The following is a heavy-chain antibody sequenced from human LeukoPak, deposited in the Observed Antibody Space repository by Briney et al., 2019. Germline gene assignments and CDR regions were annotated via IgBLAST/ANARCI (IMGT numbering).Heavy chain of an antibody. V-gene: IGHV1-24*01. CDR2: FDPEDGET. D-gene: IGHD3-10*01. CDR1: GYTLTELS. Sequence: ASVKVSCKVSGYTLTELSIHWVRQAPGKGLEWMGGFDPEDGETIYAQKFQGRLTMTEDTSKDTAYMELYSLRSEDTAVYYCAADYYGSGSHYWAQGTLVTVSS. J-gene: IGHJ4*02. CDR3: AADYYGSGSHY.